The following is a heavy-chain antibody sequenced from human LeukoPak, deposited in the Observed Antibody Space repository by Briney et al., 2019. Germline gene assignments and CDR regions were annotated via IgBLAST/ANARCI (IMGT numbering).Heavy chain of an antibody. D-gene: IGHD3-22*01. Sequence: GASVKVSCKASGYTFTDYYMHWVRQAPGQGLEWMGWINPNSGGTNYAQNSQGRVTMTRDTSISTAYMELSSLKSDDTAVYYCARDTGYDSSGLIPWGQGTLVTVSS. J-gene: IGHJ5*02. V-gene: IGHV1-2*02. CDR3: ARDTGYDSSGLIP. CDR1: GYTFTDYY. CDR2: INPNSGGT.